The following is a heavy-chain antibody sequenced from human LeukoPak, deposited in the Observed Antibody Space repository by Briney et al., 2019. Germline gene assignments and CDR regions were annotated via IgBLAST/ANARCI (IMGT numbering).Heavy chain of an antibody. D-gene: IGHD3-10*01. J-gene: IGHJ4*02. Sequence: KSGGSLRLSCAASGFTFSSYSMNWVRQAPGKGLEWVSSISSSSSYIYYADSVKGRFTISRDNAKNSLYLQMNSLRAEDTAVYYCAREVRGTEGIKSYYFDYWGQGTLVTVSS. V-gene: IGHV3-21*01. CDR1: GFTFSSYS. CDR2: ISSSSSYI. CDR3: AREVRGTEGIKSYYFDY.